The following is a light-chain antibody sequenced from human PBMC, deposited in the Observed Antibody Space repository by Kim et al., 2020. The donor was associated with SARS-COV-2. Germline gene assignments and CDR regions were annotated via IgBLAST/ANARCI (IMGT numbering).Light chain of an antibody. J-gene: IGKJ4*01. CDR1: QNIDTY. V-gene: IGKV3-11*01. CDR2: DAS. CDR3: QQRNSWPPAVT. Sequence: PGERATLSGRARQNIDTYLAGYQQRPGQAPRLVGDDASNRATGVPDRFSGSGSGTDFTRTISSREPEDLSIYYCQQRNSWPPAVTFGGGTKVDIK.